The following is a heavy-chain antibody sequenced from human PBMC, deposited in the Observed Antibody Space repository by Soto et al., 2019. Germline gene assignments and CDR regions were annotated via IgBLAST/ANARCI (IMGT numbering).Heavy chain of an antibody. CDR2: IIPIFGTA. CDR3: ARETGNGSGRYYFDY. J-gene: IGHJ4*02. V-gene: IGHV1-69*13. CDR1: GGTFSSYA. Sequence: ASVKVSCKASGGTFSSYAISWVRQAPGQGLEWMGGIIPIFGTANYAQKFQGRVTITADESTSTAYMELSSLRSEDTAVYYCARETGNGSGRYYFDYWGQGTLVTVSS. D-gene: IGHD3-10*01.